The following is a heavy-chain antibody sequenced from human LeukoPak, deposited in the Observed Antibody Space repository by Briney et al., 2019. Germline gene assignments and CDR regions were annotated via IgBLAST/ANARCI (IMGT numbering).Heavy chain of an antibody. Sequence: GGSLRLSCAASRFTFSSYWMHWVRQAPGKGLVWVSRINNDGSSTNYADSVKGRFTISRDNAKNTLYLRMNSLRAEDTAVYYCARDWDTDGMDVWGQGTTVTVSS. V-gene: IGHV3-74*01. CDR2: INNDGSST. J-gene: IGHJ6*02. D-gene: IGHD1-26*01. CDR1: RFTFSSYW. CDR3: ARDWDTDGMDV.